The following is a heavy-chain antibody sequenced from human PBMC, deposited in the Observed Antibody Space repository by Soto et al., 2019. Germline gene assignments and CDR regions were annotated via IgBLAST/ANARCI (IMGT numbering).Heavy chain of an antibody. D-gene: IGHD3-22*01. CDR2: IYYSGST. Sequence: QVQLQESGPGLVKPSQTLSLTCTVSGGSISSGGYYWSWIRQHPGKGLEWIGYIYYSGSTYYNPSLKGRVTISVETSKNQFSLKLGSVTAADTAVYYCARGEGTYYYDSSGYYYGYWGQGTLVTVSS. J-gene: IGHJ4*02. CDR3: ARGEGTYYYDSSGYYYGY. V-gene: IGHV4-31*03. CDR1: GGSISSGGYY.